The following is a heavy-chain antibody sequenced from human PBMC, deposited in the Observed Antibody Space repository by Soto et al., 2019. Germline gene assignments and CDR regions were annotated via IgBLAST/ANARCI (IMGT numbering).Heavy chain of an antibody. CDR1: GGTISNYA. D-gene: IGHD3-22*01. CDR3: ARVQAGAYYQVYYGMDV. V-gene: IGHV1-69*11. CDR2: IIPSLGTA. J-gene: IGHJ6*02. Sequence: QVQLVQSGAEVKKPGSSVKVSCKASGGTISNYAISWVRQAPGQGLECVGGIIPSLGTANYAQKFQGRVTITADESTGTAYMELSSLRSEDTAVYYCARVQAGAYYQVYYGMDVWDQGTTVTVSS.